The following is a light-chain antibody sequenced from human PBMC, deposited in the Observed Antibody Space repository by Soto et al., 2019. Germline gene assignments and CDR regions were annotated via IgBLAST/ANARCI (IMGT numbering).Light chain of an antibody. CDR2: AAS. Sequence: DIPLTQSPSFLSASVGDRVTITCRASQGISSYLAWYQQKPGKAPKLLIYAASTLQSGVPSRFSGSGSGTEFTLTISSLQPEDSATYYCQQLNSYPLTFGGGTKVEIK. CDR3: QQLNSYPLT. CDR1: QGISSY. J-gene: IGKJ4*01. V-gene: IGKV1-9*01.